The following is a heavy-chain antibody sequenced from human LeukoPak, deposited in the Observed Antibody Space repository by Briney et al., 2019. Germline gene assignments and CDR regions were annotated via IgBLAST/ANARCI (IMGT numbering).Heavy chain of an antibody. Sequence: GESLKISCRASGYSFTNYWIGWVRQMPGKGPEWMGIIYPGDSETRYSPSFEGQVTISADKSISTAYLQWSSLKASDTAMYCCTRLGRPKVGYYYYYMDVWGKGTTVTVSS. CDR2: IYPGDSET. CDR1: GYSFTNYW. CDR3: TRLGRPKVGYYYYYMDV. D-gene: IGHD1-26*01. V-gene: IGHV5-51*01. J-gene: IGHJ6*03.